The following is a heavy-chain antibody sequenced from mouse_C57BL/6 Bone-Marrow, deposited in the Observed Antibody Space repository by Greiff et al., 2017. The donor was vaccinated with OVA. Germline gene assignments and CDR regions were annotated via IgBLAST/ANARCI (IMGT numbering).Heavy chain of an antibody. CDR3: ARHGMDYYSNFPAY. CDR1: GFTFSDYY. D-gene: IGHD2-5*01. V-gene: IGHV5-12*01. Sequence: EVQLVESGGGLVQPGGSLKLSCAASGFTFSDYYMYWVRQTPEKRLEWVAYISNGGGSTYYPDTVKGRFTISRDNAKNTLYLQMSRLKSEDTAMYYCARHGMDYYSNFPAYWGQGTLVTVSA. CDR2: ISNGGGST. J-gene: IGHJ3*01.